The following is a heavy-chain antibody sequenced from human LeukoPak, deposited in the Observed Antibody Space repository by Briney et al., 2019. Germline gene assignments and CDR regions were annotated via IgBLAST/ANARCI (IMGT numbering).Heavy chain of an antibody. CDR2: IYHSGST. CDR3: ARETTDDAFDI. V-gene: IGHV4-30-2*01. D-gene: IGHD4-11*01. Sequence: PSQTLSLTCAVSGGSISSGGYSWSWIRQPPGKGLEWIGYIYHSGSTHYNPSLKSRVTISVDRSKNQFSLKLSSVTAADTAVYYCARETTDDAFDIWGQGTMVTVSS. CDR1: GGSISSGGYS. J-gene: IGHJ3*02.